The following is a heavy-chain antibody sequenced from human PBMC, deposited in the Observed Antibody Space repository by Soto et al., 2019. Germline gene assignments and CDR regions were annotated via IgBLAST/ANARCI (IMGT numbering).Heavy chain of an antibody. V-gene: IGHV4-31*03. D-gene: IGHD1-26*01. CDR2: IYYRGST. Sequence: SETLSLTCTVSGGSISRGGYYSSWIRQHPGKGLEWIGYIYYRGSTYYNPSLKSRVTISEDTSQNQFALKLSSVTDADTAVCYCARAHAREWFDPWGQGTLVTVSS. J-gene: IGHJ5*02. CDR3: ARAHAREWFDP. CDR1: GGSISRGGYY.